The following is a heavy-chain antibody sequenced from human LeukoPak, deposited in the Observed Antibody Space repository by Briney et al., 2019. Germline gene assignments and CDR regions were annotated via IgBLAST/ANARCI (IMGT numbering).Heavy chain of an antibody. V-gene: IGHV3-7*03. CDR2: IKQDGSEM. CDR3: ARDPGRIGFDY. Sequence: GGSLRLFCAASGFTFNNYWMSWVRQAPGKGLEWVANIKQDGSEMYYVESVKGRFTISRDNAKNSLFLQMTSLRAEDTAVYYCARDPGRIGFDYWGQGTLVTVSS. J-gene: IGHJ4*02. D-gene: IGHD2/OR15-2a*01. CDR1: GFTFNNYW.